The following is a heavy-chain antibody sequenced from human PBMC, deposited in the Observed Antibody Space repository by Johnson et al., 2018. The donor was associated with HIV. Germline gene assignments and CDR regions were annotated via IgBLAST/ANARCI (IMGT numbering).Heavy chain of an antibody. V-gene: IGHV3-30*18. CDR1: GFTLSTYG. Sequence: QLVESGGGVVQPGRSLRLSCAASGFTLSTYGMHWVRQAPGKGLEWVAVISYDGSNKYYADSVKGRFTTSRDNSKNTLYLQMNILRSEDTAVYYCAKDRYIKGASTGFDIWGQGTMVTVSS. D-gene: IGHD1-26*01. CDR2: ISYDGSNK. J-gene: IGHJ3*02. CDR3: AKDRYIKGASTGFDI.